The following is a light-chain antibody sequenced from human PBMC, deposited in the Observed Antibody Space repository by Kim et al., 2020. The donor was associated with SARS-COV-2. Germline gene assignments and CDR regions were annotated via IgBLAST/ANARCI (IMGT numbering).Light chain of an antibody. V-gene: IGKV3-15*01. CDR3: QRYNNWFPFT. Sequence: CPGKGAPLACRASHSVTTTLAWYHHKTGHAPPLLTSVAPTRATGIPARISVSVSGTDFTLTITTLQSEDFGIYYCQRYNNWFPFTFGQGTKLEL. CDR1: HSVTTT. J-gene: IGKJ2*01. CDR2: VAP.